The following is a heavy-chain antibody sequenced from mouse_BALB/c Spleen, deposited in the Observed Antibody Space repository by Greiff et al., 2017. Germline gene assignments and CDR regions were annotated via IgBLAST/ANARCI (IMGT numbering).Heavy chain of an antibody. V-gene: IGHV1-7*01. CDR3: ARRNYGSRSFDY. J-gene: IGHJ2*01. Sequence: QVHVKQSGAELAKPGASVKMSCKASGYTFTSYWMHWVKQRPGQGLEWIGYINPSTGYTEYNQKFKDKATLTADKSSSTAYMQLSSLTSEDSAVYYCARRNYGSRSFDYWGQGTTLTVSS. CDR2: INPSTGYT. D-gene: IGHD1-1*01. CDR1: GYTFTSYW.